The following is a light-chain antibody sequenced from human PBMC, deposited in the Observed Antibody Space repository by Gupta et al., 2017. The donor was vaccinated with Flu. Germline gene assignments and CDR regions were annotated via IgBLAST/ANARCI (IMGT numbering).Light chain of an antibody. CDR3: QVWDTNNDHWV. J-gene: IGLJ3*02. V-gene: IGLV3-21*02. Sequence: SYVLTQPPSLSVAPGLTAWITCAGNNIGRETVHLYQKKPWQAPVLVVCDCSDRPSGITERFSGSNSGNTATLTISRVEDGDEADYYCQVWDTNNDHWVFGGGTMLTVL. CDR1: NIGRET. CDR2: DCS.